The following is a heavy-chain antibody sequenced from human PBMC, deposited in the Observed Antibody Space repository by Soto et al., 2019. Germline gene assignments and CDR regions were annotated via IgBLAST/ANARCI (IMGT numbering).Heavy chain of an antibody. CDR2: INPSGGST. V-gene: IGHV1-46*03. Sequence: GTSVKVSCEACGDSYTSYYMHWVRQAPGQGLEWMGIINPSGGSTSYAQKFQGRVTMTRDTSTSTVYMELSSLRSEDTAVYYCARSKWERSSFDYWGQGTLVTVSS. CDR1: GDSYTSYY. CDR3: ARSKWERSSFDY. D-gene: IGHD1-26*01. J-gene: IGHJ4*02.